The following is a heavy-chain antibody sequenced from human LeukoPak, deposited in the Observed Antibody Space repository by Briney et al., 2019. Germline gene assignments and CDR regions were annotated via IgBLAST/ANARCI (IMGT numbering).Heavy chain of an antibody. CDR2: IDPRDSYT. CDR1: GYSFTNYW. CDR3: ATGASKVTTDFANY. J-gene: IGHJ4*02. Sequence: GESLKISCKASGYSFTNYWISWVRQMPGKGLEWMGRIDPRDSYTKYSPSLEGHVTISVDKSISSAFLQWNSLKASDSAMYYCATGASKVTTDFANYWGQGTQVAVSS. D-gene: IGHD4-17*01. V-gene: IGHV5-10-1*01.